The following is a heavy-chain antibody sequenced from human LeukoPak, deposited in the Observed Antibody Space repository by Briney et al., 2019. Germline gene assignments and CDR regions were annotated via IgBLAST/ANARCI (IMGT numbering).Heavy chain of an antibody. J-gene: IGHJ4*02. CDR3: TKHVQGYNQPIDN. V-gene: IGHV3-23*01. CDR2: ISGSGMNT. Sequence: GGALRLCCAAPGFSFSSYAMTWGRQAPGKGLDWVSTISGSGMNTYYADSVKGRFTISRDNSTNTVDLQMNSLRVEDTALYYCTKHVQGYNQPIDNWGQGTLVTVSS. D-gene: IGHD3-10*02. CDR1: GFSFSSYA.